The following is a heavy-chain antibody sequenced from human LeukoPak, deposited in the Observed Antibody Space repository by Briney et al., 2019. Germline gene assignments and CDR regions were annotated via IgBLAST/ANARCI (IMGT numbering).Heavy chain of an antibody. Sequence: SETLSLTCTVSGGSINSGTYYWGWIRQPPGKGLEWIGSIYHSGSTFYNPSLKSRVTVSVDTSKNQFSLKLSSVTAADTAVYYCARVYCSGGSCYLAYFDSWGQGTLVTVSS. D-gene: IGHD2-15*01. CDR2: IYHSGST. V-gene: IGHV4-39*07. J-gene: IGHJ4*02. CDR1: GGSINSGTYY. CDR3: ARVYCSGGSCYLAYFDS.